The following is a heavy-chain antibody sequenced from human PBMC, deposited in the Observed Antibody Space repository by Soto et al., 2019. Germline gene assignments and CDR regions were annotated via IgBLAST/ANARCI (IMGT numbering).Heavy chain of an antibody. CDR2: INPSGGST. D-gene: IGHD1-26*01. CDR1: GYTFTSYY. V-gene: IGHV1-46*01. CDR3: AREFRDQWELRTFGGMDV. Sequence: GASVKVSCKASGYTFTSYYMHWVRQAPGQGLEWMGIINPSGGSTSYAQKFQGRVTMTRDTSTSTVYMELSSLRSEDTAVYYCAREFRDQWELRTFGGMDVWGQGTTVTVSS. J-gene: IGHJ6*02.